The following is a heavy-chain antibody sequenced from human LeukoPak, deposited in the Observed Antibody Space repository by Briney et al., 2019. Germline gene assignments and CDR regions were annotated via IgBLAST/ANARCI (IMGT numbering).Heavy chain of an antibody. J-gene: IGHJ3*02. CDR2: IYWNDDK. CDR1: GFSLSTSGVG. Sequence: SGPTLVNPTQTLTLTCTFSGFSLSTSGVGVGWIRQPPGKALEWLALIYWNDDKRYSPSLKSRLTITKDTSKNQVVLTMTNMDPVDTATYYCAHRPILIRDGSNRGAFDIWGQGTMVTVSS. CDR3: AHRPILIRDGSNRGAFDI. V-gene: IGHV2-5*01. D-gene: IGHD5-24*01.